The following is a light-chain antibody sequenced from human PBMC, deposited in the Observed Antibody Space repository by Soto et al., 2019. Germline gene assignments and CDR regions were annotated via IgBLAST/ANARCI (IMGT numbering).Light chain of an antibody. Sequence: QSALTQPPSVSGAPGQRVTISCTGSSSNIGAGYDVHWYQQLPGTAPKLLIYGNSNRPSGVPDRFSGSKSGTSASLAITGLHAEDEADSYCQSYDSSLSSYVFGSGTKRTVL. CDR3: QSYDSSLSSYV. J-gene: IGLJ1*01. CDR1: SSNIGAGYD. V-gene: IGLV1-40*01. CDR2: GNS.